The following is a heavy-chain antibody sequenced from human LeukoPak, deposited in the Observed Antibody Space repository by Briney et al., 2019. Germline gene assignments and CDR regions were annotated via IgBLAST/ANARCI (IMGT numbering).Heavy chain of an antibody. V-gene: IGHV4-61*02. CDR1: GGSISSGSYY. Sequence: KASETLSLTCTVSGGSISSGSYYWSWIRQPAGKGLEWIGRIYTSGSTNYNPSLKSRVTISVDTSKNQFSLKLSSVTAADTAVYYCAREVEVGATTFDYWGQGTLVTVSS. D-gene: IGHD1-26*01. CDR2: IYTSGST. CDR3: AREVEVGATTFDY. J-gene: IGHJ4*02.